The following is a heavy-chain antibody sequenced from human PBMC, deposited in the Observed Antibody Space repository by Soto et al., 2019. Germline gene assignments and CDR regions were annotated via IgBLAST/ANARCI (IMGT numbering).Heavy chain of an antibody. CDR2: ISAYNGNT. CDR1: GYTFTSYG. V-gene: IGHV1-18*01. D-gene: IGHD4-17*01. Sequence: ASVKVSCKASGYTFTSYGITWVRQAPGQGLEWMGWISAYNGNTNYAQKLQGRVTMTTDTSTTTVYMELRSLRSDDTAVYYCARNGLAVTTTCDIWGQGTMVTVSS. CDR3: ARNGLAVTTTCDI. J-gene: IGHJ3*02.